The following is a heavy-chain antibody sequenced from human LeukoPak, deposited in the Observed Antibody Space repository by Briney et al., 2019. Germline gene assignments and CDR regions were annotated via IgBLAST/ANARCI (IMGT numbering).Heavy chain of an antibody. V-gene: IGHV3-7*01. J-gene: IGHJ4*02. CDR1: GFTFSGYW. CDR2: IKQDGYEK. D-gene: IGHD1-26*01. Sequence: QPGGSLRLSCAASGFTFSGYWMSWVRQTPEKGLEWVANIKQDGYEKYYVHSVKGRFTISRDNAKNSLYLQMNSLRADDTAVYYCARDRIVGPTTLDYWGQGTLVTVSS. CDR3: ARDRIVGPTTLDY.